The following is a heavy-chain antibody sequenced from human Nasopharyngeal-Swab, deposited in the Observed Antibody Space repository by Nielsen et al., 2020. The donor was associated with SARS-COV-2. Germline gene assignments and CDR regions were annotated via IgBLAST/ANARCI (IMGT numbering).Heavy chain of an antibody. CDR3: AISSGYYMALYYYYGMDV. CDR1: GYTFTSYA. D-gene: IGHD3-22*01. CDR2: INAGNGNT. Sequence: ASVKVSCKASGYTFTSYAMHWVRQAPAQRLEGMGWINAGNGNTKYSQKFQGRVTITRDTSASTAYMELSSLRSEDTAVYYCAISSGYYMALYYYYGMDVWGQGTTVTVSS. J-gene: IGHJ6*02. V-gene: IGHV1-3*01.